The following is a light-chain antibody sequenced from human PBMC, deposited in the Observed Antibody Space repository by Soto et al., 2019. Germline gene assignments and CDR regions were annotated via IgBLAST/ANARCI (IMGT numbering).Light chain of an antibody. CDR3: SAYKASISYV. CDR1: CSDIGTYNF. V-gene: IGLV2-14*03. Sequence: QSALTQPASVSGSPGQSITISCTGTCSDIGTYNFVSWYQQHPGKAPKLMVFDVSNRPSGVSNRFSGSKSGNTASLTISGLQAEDEADYYCSAYKASISYVFGSGTKVTVL. J-gene: IGLJ1*01. CDR2: DVS.